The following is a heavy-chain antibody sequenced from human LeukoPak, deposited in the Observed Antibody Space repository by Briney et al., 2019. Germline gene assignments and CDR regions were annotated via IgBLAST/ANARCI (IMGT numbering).Heavy chain of an antibody. CDR3: ARHWAEHYYGSGSYYNVLFDY. V-gene: IGHV4-59*08. CDR1: GGSITYYY. J-gene: IGHJ4*02. D-gene: IGHD3-10*01. CDR2: IYSSGSA. Sequence: KSSETLSLTCTVSGGSITYYYWSWIRQPPGKELEWIGHIYSSGSAYYKFSLSSRVTISVDPSKNQFSLKLSSVTAADTAVYYCARHWAEHYYGSGSYYNVLFDYWGQGTLVTVSS.